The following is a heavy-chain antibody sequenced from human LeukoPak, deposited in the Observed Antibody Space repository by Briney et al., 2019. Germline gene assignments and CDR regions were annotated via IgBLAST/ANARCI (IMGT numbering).Heavy chain of an antibody. J-gene: IGHJ6*04. Sequence: GGSLRLSCAASGFTFTTYAMSWVRQAPGKGLEWVSAIRGSGGSTYYADSVKGRFTISRDNSKNMLYLQMNSLRAEDTAVYYCAKAVGSLYYYGMDVWGKGTSVTVSS. D-gene: IGHD1-26*01. CDR3: AKAVGSLYYYGMDV. V-gene: IGHV3-23*01. CDR2: IRGSGGST. CDR1: GFTFTTYA.